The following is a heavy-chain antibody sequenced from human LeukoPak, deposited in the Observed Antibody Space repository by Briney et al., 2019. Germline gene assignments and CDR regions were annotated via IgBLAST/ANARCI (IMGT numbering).Heavy chain of an antibody. Sequence: SETLSLTCIVSGGSISSSSHYWGWIRQPPGKGLEWIGNVYYSGSTYYHPSLKSRVTISVDTSKNQFSLKLSSVTAADTAVYYCARDYFYGSGSSNYWGQGTLVTVSS. D-gene: IGHD3-10*01. J-gene: IGHJ4*02. CDR3: ARDYFYGSGSSNY. CDR2: VYYSGST. CDR1: GGSISSSSHY. V-gene: IGHV4-39*07.